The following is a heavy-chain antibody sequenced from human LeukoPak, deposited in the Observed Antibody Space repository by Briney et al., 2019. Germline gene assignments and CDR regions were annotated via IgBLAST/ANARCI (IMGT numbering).Heavy chain of an antibody. CDR3: ARDDYYDSSGPNGFQH. V-gene: IGHV6-1*01. Sequence: SQTLSLTCAISGDSVSSNSAAWNWIRQSPSRGLEWLGRTYYRSKWYNDYALSVKSPITINPDTSKHQFSLQLNSVTPEDTAVYYCARDDYYDSSGPNGFQHWGQGTLVTVSS. D-gene: IGHD3-22*01. CDR2: TYYRSKWYN. CDR1: GDSVSSNSAA. J-gene: IGHJ1*01.